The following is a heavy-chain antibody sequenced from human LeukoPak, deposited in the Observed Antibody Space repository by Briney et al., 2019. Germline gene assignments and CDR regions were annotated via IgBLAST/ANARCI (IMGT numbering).Heavy chain of an antibody. CDR2: ISGSGGST. D-gene: IGHD3-22*01. CDR3: AKEYDSWPSDLDY. Sequence: GGSLSLSCAASGFTFSSYAMSWFRQAPGKGLEGVSVISGSGGSTYYADSVKGRFTISRDNSKNTLYLQMNSLRAEDTAVYYCAKEYDSWPSDLDYWGQGTLVTVSS. J-gene: IGHJ4*02. V-gene: IGHV3-23*01. CDR1: GFTFSSYA.